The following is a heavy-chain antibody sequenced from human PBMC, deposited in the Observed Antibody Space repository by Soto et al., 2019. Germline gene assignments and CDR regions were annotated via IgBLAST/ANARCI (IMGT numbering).Heavy chain of an antibody. CDR1: EFTFSTSG. J-gene: IGHJ4*02. V-gene: IGHV3-7*05. D-gene: IGHD6-19*01. Sequence: EVQLVESGGGLVQPGGSLRLSCVASEFTFSTSGMSWVRQAPGKGLEWVANIEQDGGEKNYLESVRGRFTISRDNAKKSLYLEMNSLRAEDTAVYYCAGGSGWESESWGQGTLVTVSS. CDR3: AGGSGWESES. CDR2: IEQDGGEK.